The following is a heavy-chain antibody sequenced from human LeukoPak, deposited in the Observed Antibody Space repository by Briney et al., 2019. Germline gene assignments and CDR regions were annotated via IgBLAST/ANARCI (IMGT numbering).Heavy chain of an antibody. D-gene: IGHD2-2*01. CDR1: GFTVSSNY. CDR2: IYSGGST. J-gene: IGHJ4*02. Sequence: HPGGSLRLSCAASGFTVSSNYMSWVRQAPGKGLEWVSVIYSGGSTYYADSVKGRFTISRDNSKNTLYLQMDSLRAEDTAVYYCANDQPPASCSSSTTCWSHRGQGTLVTVSA. V-gene: IGHV3-53*01. CDR3: ANDQPPASCSSSTTCWSH.